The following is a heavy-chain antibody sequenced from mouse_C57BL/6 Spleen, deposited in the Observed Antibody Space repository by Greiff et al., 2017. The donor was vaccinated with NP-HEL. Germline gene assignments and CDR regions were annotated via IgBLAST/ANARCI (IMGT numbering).Heavy chain of an antibody. Sequence: QVTLKVSGPGILQSSQTLSLTCSFSGFSLSTSGMGVSWIRQPSGKGLEWLAHIYWNDDKRYNPHLKSRLAISKDPPRNKVFLRFTNVDTADTATYHCARRVYDGYYPSYWYFDVWGTGTTGTVSS. CDR2: IYWNDDK. V-gene: IGHV8-12*01. D-gene: IGHD2-3*01. J-gene: IGHJ1*03. CDR1: GFSLSTSGMG. CDR3: ARRVYDGYYPSYWYFDV.